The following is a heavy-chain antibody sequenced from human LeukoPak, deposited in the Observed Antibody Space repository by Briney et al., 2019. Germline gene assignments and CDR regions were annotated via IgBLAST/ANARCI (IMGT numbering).Heavy chain of an antibody. J-gene: IGHJ5*02. Sequence: SVKVSCKASGGTFSSYTISWVRQAAGQGLEWMGWIIPILGIANYAQKFQGRATITADKSTSAAYMELSSLRSEDTAVYYCARTITIFVVFIRRDNWFDPWGQGTLVTVSS. CDR2: IIPILGIA. V-gene: IGHV1-69*02. CDR1: GGTFSSYT. CDR3: ARTITIFVVFIRRDNWFDP. D-gene: IGHD3-3*01.